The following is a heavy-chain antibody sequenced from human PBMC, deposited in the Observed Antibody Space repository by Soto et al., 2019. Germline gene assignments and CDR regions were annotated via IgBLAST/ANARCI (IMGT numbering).Heavy chain of an antibody. J-gene: IGHJ4*02. CDR1: GFTFSGYG. D-gene: IGHD2-15*01. V-gene: IGHV3-33*01. Sequence: QVQLVESGGGVVQPGKSLRLSCAASGFTFSGYGMHWVRQAPGKGLEWVAVIWYDGVNKYYVDSVKGRFTISRDNSKYTVYLQMNSLRAEDTAVYYCARPGYCTGGSCYFFLYWGQGTLVTVSS. CDR3: ARPGYCTGGSCYFFLY. CDR2: IWYDGVNK.